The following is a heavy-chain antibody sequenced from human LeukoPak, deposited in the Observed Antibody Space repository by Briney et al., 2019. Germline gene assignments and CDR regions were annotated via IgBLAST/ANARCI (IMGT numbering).Heavy chain of an antibody. J-gene: IGHJ4*02. V-gene: IGHV4-34*01. CDR2: INHSGST. CDR3: ARARYSGSVGPVGGY. CDR1: GGSFSGYY. D-gene: IGHD1-26*01. Sequence: SETLSLTCAVYGGSFSGYYWSWIRQPPGKGLEWIGEINHSGSTNYNPTLKSRLTISVDTSKNQFSLKLSSVTAADTAVYYCARARYSGSVGPVGGYWGQGTLVTVSS.